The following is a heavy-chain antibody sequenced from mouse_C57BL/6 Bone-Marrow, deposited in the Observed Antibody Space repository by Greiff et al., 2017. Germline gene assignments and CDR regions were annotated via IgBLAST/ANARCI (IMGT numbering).Heavy chain of an antibody. Sequence: VQLKQSGAELVRPGASVKLSCTASGFNIKDDYMHCVKQRPELGLEWIGWIDPENGDTEYASKFQGKATITVDTSSNTPYLQLSSLASEDTTVKYCATWGDYDGYDIWVKGTTLTVPS. CDR3: ATWGDYDGYDI. V-gene: IGHV14-4*01. J-gene: IGHJ2*01. D-gene: IGHD2-4*01. CDR1: GFNIKDDY. CDR2: IDPENGDT.